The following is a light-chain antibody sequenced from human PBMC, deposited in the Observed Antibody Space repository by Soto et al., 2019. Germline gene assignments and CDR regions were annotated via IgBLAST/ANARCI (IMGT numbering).Light chain of an antibody. CDR1: QSVNSN. CDR3: QQYNTWPT. CDR2: GAS. V-gene: IGKV3-15*01. Sequence: EIVMTQSPATLSVSPGERATLSCRASQSVNSNLAWYQQKPGQAPRLLIYGASTRATGVPARFRGSGSWAEFPLTVSSLQSEDFAVYFCQQYNTWPTFGQGTKVEIK. J-gene: IGKJ1*01.